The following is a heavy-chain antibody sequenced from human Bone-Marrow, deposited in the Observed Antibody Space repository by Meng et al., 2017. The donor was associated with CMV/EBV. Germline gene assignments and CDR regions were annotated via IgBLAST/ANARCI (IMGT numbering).Heavy chain of an antibody. CDR3: ARRRLVGYCSGGSCYGVDY. CDR2: INPNSGGT. CDR1: GYTFTGYY. Sequence: QVQLLESGAEVKRPGASVKVSCKASGYTFTGYYMHWVRQAPGQGLEWMGWINPNSGGTNYAQKFQGRVTMTRDTSISTAYMELSRLRSDDTAVYYCARRRLVGYCSGGSCYGVDYWGQGTLVTVSS. D-gene: IGHD2-15*01. J-gene: IGHJ4*02. V-gene: IGHV1-2*02.